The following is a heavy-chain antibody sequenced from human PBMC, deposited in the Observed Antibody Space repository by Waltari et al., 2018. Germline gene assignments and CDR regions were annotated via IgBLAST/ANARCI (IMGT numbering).Heavy chain of an antibody. CDR1: GGSISNGDYH. V-gene: IGHV4-39*07. Sequence: SETLSLTCTVSGGSISNGDYHWGWVRQPPGKGLEWISTIHYTGSTYYNPSLKSRLTISVDTSKNQFSLKLSSVTAADTAVYHCMRDQRSTVLDWGQGTLVTVSS. CDR2: IHYTGST. D-gene: IGHD1-1*01. CDR3: MRDQRSTVLD. J-gene: IGHJ4*02.